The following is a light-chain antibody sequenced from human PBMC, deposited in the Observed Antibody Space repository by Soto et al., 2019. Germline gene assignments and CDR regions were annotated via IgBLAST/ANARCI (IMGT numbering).Light chain of an antibody. CDR1: QSVSSY. V-gene: IGKV3-11*01. CDR3: QQRSNWHSLT. J-gene: IGKJ4*01. Sequence: EIVLTQSPATLSLSPGERATLSCRASQSVSSYLAWYQQKPGQAPRLLIYDASNRATGIPARFSGSGSATDFTLAIIGLEPQDFAVYYCQQRSNWHSLTFGGGTKVEIK. CDR2: DAS.